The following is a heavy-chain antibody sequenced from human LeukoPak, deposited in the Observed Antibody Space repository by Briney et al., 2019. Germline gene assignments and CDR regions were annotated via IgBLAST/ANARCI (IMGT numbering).Heavy chain of an antibody. J-gene: IGHJ4*02. CDR1: GGSINSATYY. Sequence: SETLSLTCTVSGGSINSATYYWGWIRQPPGKGLEWIGTIYSSGSTSYTPSLESRVTMSVDTSKNQFFLKLTSVTATDTAVYYCARALAYCAGNCVTDYFDYWGQGALVTVSS. D-gene: IGHD2-21*01. CDR3: ARALAYCAGNCVTDYFDY. CDR2: IYSSGST. V-gene: IGHV4-39*01.